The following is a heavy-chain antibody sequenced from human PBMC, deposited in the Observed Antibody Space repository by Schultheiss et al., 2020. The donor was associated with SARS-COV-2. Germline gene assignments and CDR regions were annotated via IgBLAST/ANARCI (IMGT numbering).Heavy chain of an antibody. D-gene: IGHD3-3*01. CDR2: IGTAGDT. V-gene: IGHV3-13*01. CDR3: ARAGRRFLEWLLNLPDY. Sequence: LSLTCAASGFTFSSYDMHWVRQATGKGLEWVSAIGTAGDTYYPGSVKGRFTISRENAKNSLYLQMNSLRAGDTAVYYCARAGRRFLEWLLNLPDYWGQGTLVTVSS. J-gene: IGHJ4*02. CDR1: GFTFSSYD.